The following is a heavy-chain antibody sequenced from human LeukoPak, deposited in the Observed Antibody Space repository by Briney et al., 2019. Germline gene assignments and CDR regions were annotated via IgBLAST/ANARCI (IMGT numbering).Heavy chain of an antibody. Sequence: GGSLRLSCAASGFTFSSYEMNWVRQAQGQGLXXXXXXXXXXSTIYYADSVKGRFTISRDTAKNSLYLQMNSLSAEDTAVYYCARARKNYYGSGSYYPFDYWGQGTLVTVSS. V-gene: IGHV3-48*03. CDR1: GFTFSSYE. CDR2: XXXXXSTI. D-gene: IGHD3-10*01. J-gene: IGHJ4*02. CDR3: ARARKNYYGSGSYYPFDY.